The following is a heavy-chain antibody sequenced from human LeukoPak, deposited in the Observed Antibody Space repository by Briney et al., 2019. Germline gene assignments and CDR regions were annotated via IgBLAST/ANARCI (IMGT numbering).Heavy chain of an antibody. Sequence: PGGSLRRSCAASGFTFSSYWMSWVRQAPGKGLEWVANIKQDGSEKYYVDSVKGRFTISRDNAKDSLYLQMNSLRAEDTAVYYCARDGYDYVWGSYRRESFDYWGQGTLVTVSS. CDR2: IKQDGSEK. CDR3: ARDGYDYVWGSYRRESFDY. CDR1: GFTFSSYW. D-gene: IGHD3-16*02. J-gene: IGHJ4*02. V-gene: IGHV3-7*03.